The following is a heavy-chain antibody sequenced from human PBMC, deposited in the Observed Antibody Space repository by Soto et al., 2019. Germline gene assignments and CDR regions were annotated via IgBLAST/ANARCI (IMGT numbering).Heavy chain of an antibody. Sequence: KESGPTLVKPTQTLTLTCTFSGFSLSTSGVGVGWIRQPPGKALEWLALIYWDDDKRYSPSLKSRLTITKDTSKNQVVLTMTNMDPVDTATYYCAHRLVTMVRGVVFDYWGQGTLVTVSS. CDR3: AHRLVTMVRGVVFDY. J-gene: IGHJ4*02. D-gene: IGHD3-10*01. CDR1: GFSLSTSGVG. V-gene: IGHV2-5*02. CDR2: IYWDDDK.